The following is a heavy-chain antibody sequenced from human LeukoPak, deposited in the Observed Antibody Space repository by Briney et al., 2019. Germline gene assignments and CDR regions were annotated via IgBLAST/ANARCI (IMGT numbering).Heavy chain of an antibody. D-gene: IGHD6-6*01. CDR3: ARYPGLIAARPDQGWFDP. CDR2: IYYSGST. J-gene: IGHJ5*02. CDR1: GGSISSGDYY. V-gene: IGHV4-30-4*08. Sequence: PSETLSLTCTVSGGSISSGDYYWSWIRQPPGKGLEWIGYIYYSGSTYYNPSLKSRVTISVDTSKNQFSLKLSSVTAADTAVYYCARYPGLIAARPDQGWFDPWGQGTLVTVSS.